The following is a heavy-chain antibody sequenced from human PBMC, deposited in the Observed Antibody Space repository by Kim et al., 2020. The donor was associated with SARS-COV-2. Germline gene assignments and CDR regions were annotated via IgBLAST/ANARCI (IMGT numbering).Heavy chain of an antibody. J-gene: IGHJ4*02. V-gene: IGHV3-23*01. CDR3: VKDPLDY. Sequence: RTYYAGSGEGRFTISRDNSKNTLYLQMNSLRVEDTTIYYCVKDPLDYWGQGTLVTVSS. CDR2: RT.